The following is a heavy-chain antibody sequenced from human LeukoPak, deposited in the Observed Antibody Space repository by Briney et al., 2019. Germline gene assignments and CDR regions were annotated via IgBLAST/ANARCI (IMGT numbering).Heavy chain of an antibody. D-gene: IGHD4-23*01. J-gene: IGHJ2*01. CDR1: GGSISSGGYY. CDR2: IYYSGST. V-gene: IGHV4-31*03. CDR3: ARDRYTVVSWYFDL. Sequence: SETLSLTCTVSGGSISSGGYYWSWIRQHPGKGLEWIGYIYYSGSTYYNPSLKSRVTISVDTSKYQFSLKLSSVTAADTAVYYCARDRYTVVSWYFDLWGRGTLVTVSS.